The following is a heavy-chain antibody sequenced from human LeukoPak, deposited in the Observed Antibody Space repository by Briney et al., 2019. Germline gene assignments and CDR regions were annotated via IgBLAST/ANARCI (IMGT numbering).Heavy chain of an antibody. CDR1: GFTFSAYA. CDR2: ISASGANT. V-gene: IGHV3-23*01. Sequence: GGSLRLSCAASGFTFSAYAMAWVRQAPVKGLEWVATISASGANTHYANSVKGRFTIARVNSMSTLFLQMNGLRADDTAVYYCAKDPGDHSWYFVLWGQGTLVTVSP. J-gene: IGHJ4*02. CDR3: AKDPGDHSWYFVL. D-gene: IGHD6-13*01.